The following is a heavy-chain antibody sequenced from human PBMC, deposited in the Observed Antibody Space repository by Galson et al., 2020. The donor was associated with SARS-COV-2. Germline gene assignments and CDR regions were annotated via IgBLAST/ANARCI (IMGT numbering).Heavy chain of an antibody. Sequence: GGSLRLSCAASGFTFSSYDMHWVRQATGKGLEWVSAIGTAGDTYYPGSVKDRFTISRENAKNSLYLQMNSLRAGDTAVYYCARGSTMVRGGLYYYYYYGMDVWGQGTTVTVSS. CDR2: IGTAGDT. CDR3: ARGSTMVRGGLYYYYYYGMDV. J-gene: IGHJ6*02. V-gene: IGHV3-13*01. CDR1: GFTFSSYD. D-gene: IGHD3-10*01.